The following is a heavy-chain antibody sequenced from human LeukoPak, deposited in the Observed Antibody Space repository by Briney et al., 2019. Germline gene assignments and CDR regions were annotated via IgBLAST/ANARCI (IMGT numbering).Heavy chain of an antibody. V-gene: IGHV3-33*01. J-gene: IGHJ4*02. CDR3: ARDYYYDSSGYWDYYFDY. CDR2: IWYDGSNK. Sequence: GGSLRLSCAASGFTFSSYGMHWVRQAPGKGLEWVAVIWYDGSNKYYADSVKGRFTISRNNSKNTLYLEMNSLRAEDTAVYYCARDYYYDSSGYWDYYFDYWGQGTLVSVSS. CDR1: GFTFSSYG. D-gene: IGHD3-22*01.